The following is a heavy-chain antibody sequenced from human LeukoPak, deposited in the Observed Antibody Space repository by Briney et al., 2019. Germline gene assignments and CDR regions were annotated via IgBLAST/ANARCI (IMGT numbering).Heavy chain of an antibody. J-gene: IGHJ3*02. D-gene: IGHD3-9*01. CDR3: ARAQVLRYFDWLSDAFDI. CDR2: ISSSSSYI. Sequence: GGSLRLSCAASGFTFSSYSMNWVRQAPGKGLEWVSSISSSSSYIYYADSVKGRFTISRDNAKNSLYLQMNSLRAEDTAVYYCARAQVLRYFDWLSDAFDIWGQGTMVTDSS. CDR1: GFTFSSYS. V-gene: IGHV3-21*01.